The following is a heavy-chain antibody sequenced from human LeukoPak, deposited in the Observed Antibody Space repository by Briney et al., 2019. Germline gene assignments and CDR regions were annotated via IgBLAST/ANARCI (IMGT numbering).Heavy chain of an antibody. J-gene: IGHJ5*02. CDR2: INDSGST. V-gene: IGHV4-34*01. D-gene: IGHD2-15*01. Sequence: SETMSLTCGVYGGSFSGYYWTWIRQPPGKGLEWIGEINDSGSTNYNPSLQSRVTMSVDTSKNQFSLKLNSLTAADTAVYYCARWWGFDPWGQGTLVTVSS. CDR3: ARWWGFDP. CDR1: GGSFSGYY.